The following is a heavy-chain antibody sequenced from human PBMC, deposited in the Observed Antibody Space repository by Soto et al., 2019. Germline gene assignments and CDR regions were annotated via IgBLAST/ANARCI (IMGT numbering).Heavy chain of an antibody. D-gene: IGHD3-10*01. CDR3: ARCAKLGELYYGMDV. V-gene: IGHV6-1*01. Sequence: SQTLTLPCAISADSVSSNRAAWHWIRTSPSRGLEWLGRTYYRSKWYNDYAVSVKSRITINPDTSKNQFSLQLNSVTPEDTAVYYCARCAKLGELYYGMDVWGQGTTVTVSS. CDR1: ADSVSSNRAA. CDR2: TYYRSKWYN. J-gene: IGHJ6*02.